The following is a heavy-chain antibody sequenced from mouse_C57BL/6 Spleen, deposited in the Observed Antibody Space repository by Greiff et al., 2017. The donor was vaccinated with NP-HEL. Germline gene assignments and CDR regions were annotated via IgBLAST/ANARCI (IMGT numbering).Heavy chain of an antibody. V-gene: IGHV1-82*01. CDR3: APAAQATLFAY. Sequence: QVQLQQSGPELVKPGASVKISCKASGYAFSSSWMNWVKQRPGKGLEWIGRIYPGDGDTNYNGKFKGKATLTADKSSSTAYMQLSSLTSEDSAVYFCAPAAQATLFAYWGQGTLVTVSA. D-gene: IGHD3-2*02. J-gene: IGHJ3*01. CDR1: GYAFSSSW. CDR2: IYPGDGDT.